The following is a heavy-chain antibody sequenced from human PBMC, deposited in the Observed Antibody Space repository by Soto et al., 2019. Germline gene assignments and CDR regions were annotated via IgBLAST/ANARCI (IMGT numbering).Heavy chain of an antibody. CDR1: NFSISSGYY. Sequence: SETLSLTCVVSNFSISSGYYWGCIRQSPGKGLEWIASIYRSGTTSYNPSLKSRVTISVDPSKNQFSLMLTAVTAADTAVYYCARTHSGSYYSVFNYWGRGSLVTVSS. J-gene: IGHJ4*02. CDR3: ARTHSGSYYSVFNY. CDR2: IYRSGTT. D-gene: IGHD1-26*01. V-gene: IGHV4-38-2*01.